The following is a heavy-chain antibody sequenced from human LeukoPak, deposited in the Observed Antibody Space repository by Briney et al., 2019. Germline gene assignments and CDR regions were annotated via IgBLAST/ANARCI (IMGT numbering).Heavy chain of an antibody. CDR2: ISATGGST. Sequence: PGGSLRLSCAASGFTFSSYAVSWVRQAPGKGLEWVSGISATGGSTYYADSVKGRFTISRDNSKNTLYLQMNSLRAEDTAVYYCAKDFQQLGPHGDYWGQGTLVTVSS. CDR3: AKDFQQLGPHGDY. D-gene: IGHD6-13*01. J-gene: IGHJ4*02. V-gene: IGHV3-23*01. CDR1: GFTFSSYA.